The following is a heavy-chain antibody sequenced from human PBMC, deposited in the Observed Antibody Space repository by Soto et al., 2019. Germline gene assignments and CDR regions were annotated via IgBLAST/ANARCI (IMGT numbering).Heavy chain of an antibody. D-gene: IGHD6-13*01. CDR3: ARDQGNSSSWPIDF. CDR1: GYIFTDYY. Sequence: GASVKVSCKTSGYIFTDYYIHWIRQAPGQGLEWMGYINPKNGDTTYEQKFQDWVTMTRDTSVNTAYIDLRSLRFNDTAVYYCARDQGNSSSWPIDFWGQGTQVTVS. CDR2: INPKNGDT. V-gene: IGHV1-2*04. J-gene: IGHJ4*02.